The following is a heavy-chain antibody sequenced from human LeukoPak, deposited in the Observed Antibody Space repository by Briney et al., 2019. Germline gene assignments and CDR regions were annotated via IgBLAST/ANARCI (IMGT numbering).Heavy chain of an antibody. D-gene: IGHD1-26*01. J-gene: IGHJ3*02. V-gene: IGHV3-30*04. CDR1: RFTFSSYA. CDR3: ARDKSKGGDALDI. CDR2: ISYDGSKQ. Sequence: GGSLRLSFAASRFTFSSYAMNWVRQAPGKGLEWVAVISYDGSKQYHADSVKGRFTISRDNSRNTLYLQMNSLRVEDTAVYYCARDKSKGGDALDIWGQGTMLTVSS.